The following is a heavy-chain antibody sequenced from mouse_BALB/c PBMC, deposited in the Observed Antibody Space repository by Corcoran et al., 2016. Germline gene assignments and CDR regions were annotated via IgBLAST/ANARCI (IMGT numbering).Heavy chain of an antibody. Sequence: QVQLQQPGAELVKPGASVKLSCKASGYTFTSYWMHWVKQRPGQGLEWSGEIDPSDSYTNYNQKFKGKATLTVDKSSSTAYMQLSSPTSEDSAVYYCASSSMDYWGQGTSVTVSS. J-gene: IGHJ4*01. V-gene: IGHV1-69*02. CDR3: ASSSMDY. CDR1: GYTFTSYW. CDR2: IDPSDSYT.